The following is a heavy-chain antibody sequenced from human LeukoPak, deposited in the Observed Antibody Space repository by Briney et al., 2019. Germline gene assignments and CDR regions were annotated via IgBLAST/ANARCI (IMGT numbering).Heavy chain of an antibody. V-gene: IGHV4-39*05. CDR3: AALWFGELRYSYYYYMDV. J-gene: IGHJ6*03. D-gene: IGHD3-10*01. CDR2: IHYSGNT. Sequence: SQTPSLTCTVSGGSISSTTYYCGWVRHPPGHGLEWTGSIHYSGNTYYNPSLKIGVTMSVDTSKNQFSLKLSSVTAADTAVYYCAALWFGELRYSYYYYMDVWGKGTTVTVSS. CDR1: GGSISSTTYY.